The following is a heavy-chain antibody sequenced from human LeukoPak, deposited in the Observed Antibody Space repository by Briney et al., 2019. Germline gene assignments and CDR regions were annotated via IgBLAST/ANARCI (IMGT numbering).Heavy chain of an antibody. CDR2: INHSGST. Sequence: SSETLSLTCAVYGGSFSGYYWSWIRQPPGKGLEWIGEINHSGSTNYNPSLKSRVTMSVDTSKNQFSLKLSSVTAADTAVYYCARGSGEGFDYWGQGTLVTVSS. CDR3: ARGSGEGFDY. V-gene: IGHV4-34*01. CDR1: GGSFSGYY. J-gene: IGHJ4*02. D-gene: IGHD3-16*01.